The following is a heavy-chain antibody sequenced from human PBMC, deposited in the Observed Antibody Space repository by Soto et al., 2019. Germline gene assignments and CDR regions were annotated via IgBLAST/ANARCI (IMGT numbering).Heavy chain of an antibody. CDR2: IIPIFGTA. D-gene: IGHD6-6*01. CDR3: ASESSSSVVVSY. J-gene: IGHJ4*02. V-gene: IGHV1-69*12. Sequence: QVQRVQSGAEVKKPGSSVKVSCNASGGTFSSYAISWVRQAPGQGLEWMGGIIPIFGTANYAQKFQGRVTITADESTSTAYMVRSSLRSEDTAVYYCASESSSSVVVSYWGQGTLVTVSS. CDR1: GGTFSSYA.